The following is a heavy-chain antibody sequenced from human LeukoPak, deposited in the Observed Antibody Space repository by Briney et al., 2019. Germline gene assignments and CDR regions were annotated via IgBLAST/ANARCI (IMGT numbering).Heavy chain of an antibody. CDR3: ATSYYYDSSGYYENWFDP. V-gene: IGHV4-61*02. J-gene: IGHJ5*02. CDR2: IYTSGST. CDR1: GGSISSGSYY. D-gene: IGHD3-22*01. Sequence: SETLSLTCTVSGGSISSGSYYWSWIRQPAGKGLEWIGRIYTSGSTNYNPSLKSRVTISVDTSKNQLSLKLSSVTAADTAVYYCATSYYYDSSGYYENWFDPWGQGTLVTVSS.